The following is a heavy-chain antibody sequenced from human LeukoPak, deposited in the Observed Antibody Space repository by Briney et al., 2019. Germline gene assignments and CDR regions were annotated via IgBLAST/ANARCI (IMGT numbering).Heavy chain of an antibody. CDR3: ATDAAYGYDRFDH. CDR1: GLTFSNYN. J-gene: IGHJ4*02. D-gene: IGHD2-15*01. V-gene: IGHV3-21*06. Sequence: GGSLRLSCAASGLTFSNYNMNWVRQAPGKGLEWVSSISTSGSYIYYANSMKGRFTISRDNAKNSLYLQMNSVRVEDTAVYYCATDAAYGYDRFDHWGQGTQVTVSS. CDR2: ISTSGSYI.